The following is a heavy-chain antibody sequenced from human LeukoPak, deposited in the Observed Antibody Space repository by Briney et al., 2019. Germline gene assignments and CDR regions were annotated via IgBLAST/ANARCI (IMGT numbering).Heavy chain of an antibody. D-gene: IGHD2-15*01. CDR2: INPNSGGT. V-gene: IGHV1-2*02. CDR1: GYTFTGYY. J-gene: IGHJ4*02. Sequence: ASVKVSCKASGYTFTGYYMHWVRQAPGQGLEWMGWINPNSGGTNYAQEFQGRVTMTRDTSISTAYMELSRLRSDDTAVYYCARDPSPGWSLRGFFDYWGQGTLVTVSS. CDR3: ARDPSPGWSLRGFFDY.